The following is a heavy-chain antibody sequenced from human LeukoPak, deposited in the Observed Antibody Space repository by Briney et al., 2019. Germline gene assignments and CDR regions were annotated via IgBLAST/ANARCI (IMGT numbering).Heavy chain of an antibody. CDR1: GFTFSSYS. D-gene: IGHD7-27*01. J-gene: IGHJ4*02. V-gene: IGHV3-21*01. CDR2: ISSSSSYI. CDR3: AKDRGSGLGTLGPFDY. Sequence: PGGSLRLSCAASGFTFSSYSMNWVRQAPGKGLEWVSSISSSSSYIYYADSVKGRFTISRDNAKNSLYLQMNSLRAEDPAVYYCAKDRGSGLGTLGPFDYWGQGTLVTVSS.